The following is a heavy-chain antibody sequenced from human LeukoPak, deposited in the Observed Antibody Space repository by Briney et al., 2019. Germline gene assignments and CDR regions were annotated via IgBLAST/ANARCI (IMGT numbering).Heavy chain of an antibody. J-gene: IGHJ6*03. D-gene: IGHD3-10*01. CDR2: INHSGST. CDR1: GGSFSGYY. CDR3: ARRLGRKFGERFYYYHYMDV. V-gene: IGHV4-34*01. Sequence: PSETLSLTCAVYGGSFSGYYWSWIRQPPGKGLEWIGEINHSGSTNYNPSLKSRVTISVDTSNNQFSLKLSSVTAADTAVYYCARRLGRKFGERFYYYHYMDVWGKGTTVTISS.